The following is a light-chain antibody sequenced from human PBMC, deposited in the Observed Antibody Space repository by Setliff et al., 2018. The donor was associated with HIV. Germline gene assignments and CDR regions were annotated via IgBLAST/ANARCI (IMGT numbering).Light chain of an antibody. CDR3: TSFTTTGAYV. Sequence: QSALAQPASVSGSPGQSISISCTGTSSDVGGYNHVSWYQQEPDRAPKLMIYEVTNRPSGVSNRFSGSKSGNTASLTISGLRAEDEADYYCTSFTTTGAYVFGTGTKVTVL. CDR2: EVT. J-gene: IGLJ1*01. CDR1: SSDVGGYNH. V-gene: IGLV2-14*01.